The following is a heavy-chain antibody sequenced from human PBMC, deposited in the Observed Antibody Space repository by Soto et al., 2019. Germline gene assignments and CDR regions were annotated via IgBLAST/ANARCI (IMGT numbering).Heavy chain of an antibody. V-gene: IGHV4-59*01. Sequence: SETLSLTCNVSGDSIRSYFWSWVWQPPGKGLEWIGYIPYSGGPTYNPSLKSRATISIDTSKKQFSLKMTSVTAADTAVYYCASSKMGLISVLETWGQGTLVTVSS. CDR3: ASSKMGLISVLET. D-gene: IGHD3-10*01. CDR1: GDSIRSYF. CDR2: IPYSGGP. J-gene: IGHJ5*02.